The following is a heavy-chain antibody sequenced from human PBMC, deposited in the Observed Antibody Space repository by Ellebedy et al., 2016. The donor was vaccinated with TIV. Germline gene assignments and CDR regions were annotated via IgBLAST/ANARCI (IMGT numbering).Heavy chain of an antibody. J-gene: IGHJ5*02. D-gene: IGHD3-22*01. V-gene: IGHV3-21*01. Sequence: GGSLRLXXAASGFTFSSYSMNWVRQAPGKGLEWVSSISSSSSYIYYADSVKGRFTISRDNAKNTLYLQMNSLRDEDTAVYYCARGPPLQWFKLNWFDPWGQGTLVTVSS. CDR1: GFTFSSYS. CDR3: ARGPPLQWFKLNWFDP. CDR2: ISSSSSYI.